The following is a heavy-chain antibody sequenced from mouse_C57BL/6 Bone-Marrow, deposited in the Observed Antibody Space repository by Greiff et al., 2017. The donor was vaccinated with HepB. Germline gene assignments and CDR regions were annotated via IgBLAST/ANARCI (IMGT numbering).Heavy chain of an antibody. CDR2: IRLKSDNYAT. V-gene: IGHV6-3*01. Sequence: DVKLQESGGGLVQPGGSMKLSCVASGFTFSNYWMNWVRQSPEKGLEWVAQIRLKSDNYATHYAESVKGRFTISRDDSKSSVYLQMNNLRAEDTGIYYCTGQLRPPFAYWGQGTLVTVSA. D-gene: IGHD3-2*02. CDR3: TGQLRPPFAY. CDR1: GFTFSNYW. J-gene: IGHJ3*01.